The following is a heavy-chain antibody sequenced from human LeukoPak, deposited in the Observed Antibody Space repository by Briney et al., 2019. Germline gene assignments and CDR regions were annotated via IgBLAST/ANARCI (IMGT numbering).Heavy chain of an antibody. J-gene: IGHJ4*02. V-gene: IGHV3-48*01. CDR2: ISSSSSPI. CDR1: GFTFSSYS. CDR3: ARDFGRFCSSASCSGIDY. Sequence: GGSLRLSCAASGFTFSSYSMNWVRQAPGKGLEWISYISSSSSPISYADSVKGRFTISRDNAKDSLYLQMNSLRAEDTAVYYCARDFGRFCSSASCSGIDYWGQGTLVTVSS. D-gene: IGHD2-2*01.